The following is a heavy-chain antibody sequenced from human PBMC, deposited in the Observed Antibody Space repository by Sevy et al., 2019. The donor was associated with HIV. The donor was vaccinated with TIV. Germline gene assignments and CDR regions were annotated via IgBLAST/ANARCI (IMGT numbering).Heavy chain of an antibody. Sequence: GGSQRLSCAASGFTFSNAWMSWVRQAPGKGLEWVGRIKSKTDGGTTDYVAPVKGRFTISRHDSKNTLFLQMNSLKTEDTAVYYCSTDPIIVLLVTDGMDVWGQGTTVTVS. D-gene: IGHD2-8*02. CDR1: GFTFSNAW. V-gene: IGHV3-15*01. J-gene: IGHJ6*02. CDR3: STDPIIVLLVTDGMDV. CDR2: IKSKTDGGTT.